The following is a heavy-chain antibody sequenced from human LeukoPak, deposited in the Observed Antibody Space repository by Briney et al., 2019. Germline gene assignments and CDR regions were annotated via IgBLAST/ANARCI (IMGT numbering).Heavy chain of an antibody. CDR3: AREVVVTYFDY. CDR1: GFTFSSNW. CDR2: IKEDGSVK. V-gene: IGHV3-7*01. J-gene: IGHJ4*02. Sequence: GGSLRLSCVVSGFTFSSNWMSWVRQAPGKGLEWVGNIKEDGSVKYYVDSVKGRFTISRDNAKNSLYLQMNSLRAEDTAVYYCAREVVVTYFDYWGQGTLVTVSS. D-gene: IGHD2-21*02.